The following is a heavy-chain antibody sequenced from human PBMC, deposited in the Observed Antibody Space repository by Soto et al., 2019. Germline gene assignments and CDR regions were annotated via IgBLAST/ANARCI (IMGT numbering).Heavy chain of an antibody. CDR3: ARDHIVGATNFDY. D-gene: IGHD1-26*01. V-gene: IGHV3-7*01. CDR1: GFTFSSYW. CDR2: IKQDGGEK. J-gene: IGHJ4*02. Sequence: EVQLVESGGGLVQPGESLRLSCAASGFTFSSYWMSWVRQAPGKGLEWVAQIKQDGGEKYYVDSVKGRFTISRDNAKNSLYLQMNSLRAEDTALYYCARDHIVGATNFDYWGQGTLVTVSS.